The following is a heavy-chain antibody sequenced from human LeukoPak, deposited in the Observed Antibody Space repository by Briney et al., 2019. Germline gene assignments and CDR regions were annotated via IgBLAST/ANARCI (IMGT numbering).Heavy chain of an antibody. D-gene: IGHD3-16*02. J-gene: IGHJ5*02. CDR1: GYTFTSYD. Sequence: ASVKVSCKASGYTFTSYDINWVRQATGQGLEWMGWMNPNSGNTGYAQKFRGRVTMTRNTSISTAYMELSSLRSEDTAVYYCARGPRNYDYAWGSYRPWGQGTLVTVSS. CDR2: MNPNSGNT. CDR3: ARGPRNYDYAWGSYRP. V-gene: IGHV1-8*01.